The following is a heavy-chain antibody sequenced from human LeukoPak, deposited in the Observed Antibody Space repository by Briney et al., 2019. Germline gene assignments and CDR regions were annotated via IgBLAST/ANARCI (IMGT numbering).Heavy chain of an antibody. Sequence: SVKVSCKASGGTFSSYAISWVRQAPGQGLEWMGRIIPIFGIANYAQKFQGRVTITADKSTSTAYMELSSLRSEDTAVYYCASGVVTASLGYYGMGVWGQGTTVTVSS. V-gene: IGHV1-69*04. D-gene: IGHD2-21*02. CDR3: ASGVVTASLGYYGMGV. J-gene: IGHJ6*02. CDR2: IIPIFGIA. CDR1: GGTFSSYA.